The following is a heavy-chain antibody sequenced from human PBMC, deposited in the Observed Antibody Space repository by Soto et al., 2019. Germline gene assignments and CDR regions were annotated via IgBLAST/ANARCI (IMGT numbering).Heavy chain of an antibody. CDR2: IYYSGST. CDR1: GGSISSYY. CDR3: AREPPGTRYYYYGMDV. J-gene: IGHJ6*02. D-gene: IGHD3-10*01. Sequence: PSETLSLTCTVSGGSISSYYWSWIRQPPGKGLEWIGYIYYSGSTNYNPSLKSRVTISVDTSKNQFSLKLSSVTAADTAVYYCAREPPGTRYYYYGMDVWGQGTKVTVSS. V-gene: IGHV4-59*01.